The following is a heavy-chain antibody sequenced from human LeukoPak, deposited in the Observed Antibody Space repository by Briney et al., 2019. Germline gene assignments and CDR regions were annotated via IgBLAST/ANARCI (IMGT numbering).Heavy chain of an antibody. V-gene: IGHV1-8*01. Sequence: ASVKVSCKASGYTFTSYDINWVRQATGQGLEWMGWMNPNSGNTGYAQKFQGRVTTTRNTSISTAYMELSSLRSEDTAVYYCARVRYFDWLLSHYYYYYMDVWGKGTTVTISS. CDR2: MNPNSGNT. J-gene: IGHJ6*03. D-gene: IGHD3-9*01. CDR1: GYTFTSYD. CDR3: ARVRYFDWLLSHYYYYYMDV.